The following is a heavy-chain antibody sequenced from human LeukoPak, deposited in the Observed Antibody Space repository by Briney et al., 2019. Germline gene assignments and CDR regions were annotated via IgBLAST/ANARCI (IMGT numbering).Heavy chain of an antibody. D-gene: IGHD3-9*01. J-gene: IGHJ6*02. Sequence: GGSLRLSCAASGFTFSIYSMNWVRQAPGKGLEWVSYISSSGSTIYYADSVKGRFTISRDNAKNSLYLQMNSLRAEDTAVYYCDLSKLRYFDCYYTQYYYYGMDVWGQGTTVTVSS. CDR1: GFTFSIYS. V-gene: IGHV3-48*04. CDR3: DLSKLRYFDCYYTQYYYYGMDV. CDR2: ISSSGSTI.